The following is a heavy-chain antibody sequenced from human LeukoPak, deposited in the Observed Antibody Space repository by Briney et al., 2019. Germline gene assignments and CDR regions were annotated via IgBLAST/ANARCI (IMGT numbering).Heavy chain of an antibody. Sequence: ASVRVSCKASGYTFTRYYMHWVRQAPGQGVEWMGRINPNSDGKNYAQKFHGRVTMTRDTSISTAYMELSRLRSDDTAVYYCAREPYYYDSSGYGDYWGQGTLVTVSS. D-gene: IGHD3-22*01. CDR1: GYTFTRYY. CDR3: AREPYYYDSSGYGDY. V-gene: IGHV1-2*06. J-gene: IGHJ4*02. CDR2: INPNSDGK.